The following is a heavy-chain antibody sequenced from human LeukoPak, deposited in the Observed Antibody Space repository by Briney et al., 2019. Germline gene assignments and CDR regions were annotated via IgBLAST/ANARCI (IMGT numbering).Heavy chain of an antibody. D-gene: IGHD3-22*01. CDR2: ISGSGGST. CDR3: AKDGETYYYDSSGFDFGY. V-gene: IGHV3-23*01. CDR1: GFTFSSYA. Sequence: GGSLRLSCAASGFTFSSYAMSWVRQAPGKGLEWVSAISGSGGSTYYADSVKGRFTISRDNSKNTLYLQMNSLRAEDTAVYYCAKDGETYYYDSSGFDFGYWGQGTLVTVSS. J-gene: IGHJ4*02.